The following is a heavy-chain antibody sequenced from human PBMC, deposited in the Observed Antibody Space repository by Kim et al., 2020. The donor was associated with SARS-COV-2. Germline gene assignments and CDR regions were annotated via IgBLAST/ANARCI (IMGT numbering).Heavy chain of an antibody. Sequence: PPLQGHVTISIDKSTSTAFLQWNSLKSSDTAIYFCARHWDPDGSYFDYWGQGTLVTVSS. CDR3: ARHWDPDGSYFDY. J-gene: IGHJ4*02. V-gene: IGHV5-51*01. D-gene: IGHD1-26*01.